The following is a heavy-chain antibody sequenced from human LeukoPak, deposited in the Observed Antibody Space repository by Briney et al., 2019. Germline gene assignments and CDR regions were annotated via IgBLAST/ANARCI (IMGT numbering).Heavy chain of an antibody. CDR3: ARGDYVWGSYLPTYYFDY. CDR1: GYTFTVYY. CDR2: INPNSGGT. V-gene: IGHV1-2*02. D-gene: IGHD3-16*02. J-gene: IGHJ4*02. Sequence: GASVKVSCKASGYTFTVYYMHWVRLAPGQGLEWMGWINPNSGGTNYAQKFQGRVTMTRDTSISTAYMELSRLRSDDTAVYYCARGDYVWGSYLPTYYFDYWGQGTLVTVSS.